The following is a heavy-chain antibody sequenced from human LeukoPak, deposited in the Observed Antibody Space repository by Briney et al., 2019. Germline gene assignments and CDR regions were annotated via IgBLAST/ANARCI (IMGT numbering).Heavy chain of an antibody. V-gene: IGHV3-23*01. Sequence: GGSLRLSCAASGFTFWTSAITWVRQAPGKGLEWVSHISSSGGNTYYADSVKGRFTISRDNSNNTLYLQMNRLRGEDTAVYYCAKVKYDYGDPVGWFDPWGRGTLVTVSS. D-gene: IGHD4-17*01. CDR3: AKVKYDYGDPVGWFDP. J-gene: IGHJ5*02. CDR2: ISSSGGNT. CDR1: GFTFWTSA.